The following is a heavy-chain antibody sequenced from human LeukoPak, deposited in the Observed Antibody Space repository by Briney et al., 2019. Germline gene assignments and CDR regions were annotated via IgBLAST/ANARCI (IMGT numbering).Heavy chain of an antibody. J-gene: IGHJ4*02. Sequence: PGGSLRLSCAASGFTFSSYAMSWVRQAPGKGLEWVSGISGSGGSTYYADSVKGRFTISRDSSKNTLYLQMSSLRAEDTAVYYCARDPRHSYYYFDYWGQGTLVTVSS. V-gene: IGHV3-23*01. CDR1: GFTFSSYA. CDR2: ISGSGGST. D-gene: IGHD1-26*01. CDR3: ARDPRHSYYYFDY.